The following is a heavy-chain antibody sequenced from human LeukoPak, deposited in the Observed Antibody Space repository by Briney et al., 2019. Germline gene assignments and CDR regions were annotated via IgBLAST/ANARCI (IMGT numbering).Heavy chain of an antibody. J-gene: IGHJ3*02. CDR3: AVGMYYYDSSINDAFDI. CDR2: INHSGST. CDR1: GGSFSGYY. V-gene: IGHV4-34*01. Sequence: SETLSLTCAVYGGSFSGYYWSWIRQPPGKGLEWIGEINHSGSTNYNPSLKSRVTISVDTSKNQFSLKLSSVTAADTAVYYCAVGMYYYDSSINDAFDIWGQGTMVTVSS. D-gene: IGHD3-22*01.